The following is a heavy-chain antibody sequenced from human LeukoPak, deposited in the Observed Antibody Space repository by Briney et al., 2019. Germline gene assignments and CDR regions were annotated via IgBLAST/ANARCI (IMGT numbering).Heavy chain of an antibody. CDR2: IYTSGST. J-gene: IGHJ4*02. Sequence: PSETLSLTCTVSGGSISSGSYYWSWIRQPAGKGLEWIGRIYTSGSTNYNPSLKSRVTISVDTSKKQFSLKLSSVTAADTAVYYCARSPMYYYDSSGYYVFGGQGTLVTVSS. CDR1: GGSISSGSYY. D-gene: IGHD3-22*01. V-gene: IGHV4-61*02. CDR3: ARSPMYYYDSSGYYVF.